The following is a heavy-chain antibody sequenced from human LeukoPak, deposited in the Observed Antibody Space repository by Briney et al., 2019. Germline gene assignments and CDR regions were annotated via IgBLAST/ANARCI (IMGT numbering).Heavy chain of an antibody. CDR1: GFTFSNYA. V-gene: IGHV3-15*01. J-gene: IGHJ4*02. Sequence: SGGSLRLSCAASGFTFSNYAMGWVRQAPGKGLEWVGRIKSKIDGETTDFGAPVKGRFAISRDDSKNTMYLHMNSLRTEDTAVYYCTTGNWGPYWGQGTLVTVSS. CDR3: TTGNWGPY. CDR2: IKSKIDGETT. D-gene: IGHD7-27*01.